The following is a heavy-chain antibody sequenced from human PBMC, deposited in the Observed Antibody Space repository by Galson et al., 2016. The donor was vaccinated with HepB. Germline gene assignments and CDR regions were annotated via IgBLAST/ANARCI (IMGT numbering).Heavy chain of an antibody. CDR2: IDTSSKSI. CDR3: VQGSTAPAV. Sequence: SLRLSCAASGFTFNTYSMNWVRQSPGKGLEWVSYIDTSSKSIVYADSVKGRFTISRDNAKSSLSLQMNSLTADDTAIYYCVQGSTAPAVWGKGTTVTVSS. V-gene: IGHV3-48*01. CDR1: GFTFNTYS. D-gene: IGHD1-26*01. J-gene: IGHJ6*04.